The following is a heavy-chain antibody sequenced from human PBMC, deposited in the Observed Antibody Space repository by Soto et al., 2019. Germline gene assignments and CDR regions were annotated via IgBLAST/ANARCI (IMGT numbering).Heavy chain of an antibody. J-gene: IGHJ4*02. CDR1: GGSISNTDYY. D-gene: IGHD3-10*01. V-gene: IGHV4-30-4*01. CDR2: IHYSGTT. Sequence: PSETLSLTCTVSGGSISNTDYYWSWIRQTPGRGLECIGYIHYSGTTYFNPSLKSRVTISVDTSKNQFSLNLSSVTAADTAVYYCAMISRTYYNRLDYWGQGAPVTVAS. CDR3: AMISRTYYNRLDY.